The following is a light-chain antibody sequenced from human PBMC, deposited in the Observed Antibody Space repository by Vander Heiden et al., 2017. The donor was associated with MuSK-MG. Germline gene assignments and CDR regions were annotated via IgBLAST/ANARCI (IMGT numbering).Light chain of an antibody. CDR3: QQRSNWPRT. J-gene: IGKJ2*01. CDR1: QSVSSY. Sequence: EIVLTQSPATLSLSPGERATLSCRASQSVSSYLAWYQQKPGQAPRLLIYDASNRATGIPARFSGSGSGTDFTLTISILVPEDFAVYYFQQRSNWPRTFGQGTKLDIK. CDR2: DAS. V-gene: IGKV3-11*01.